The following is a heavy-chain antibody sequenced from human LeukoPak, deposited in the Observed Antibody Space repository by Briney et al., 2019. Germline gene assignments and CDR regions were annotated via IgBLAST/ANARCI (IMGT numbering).Heavy chain of an antibody. CDR1: GYSISSGYY. J-gene: IGHJ4*02. CDR2: IYHSGST. CDR3: ARDIWLQVFDY. D-gene: IGHD5-24*01. Sequence: SETLSLTCAVSGYSISSGYYWGWIRQPPGKGLEWIGSIYHSGSTYYNPSLKSRVTISVDTSKNQFPLKLSSVTAADTAVYYCARDIWLQVFDYWGQGTLVTVSS. V-gene: IGHV4-38-2*02.